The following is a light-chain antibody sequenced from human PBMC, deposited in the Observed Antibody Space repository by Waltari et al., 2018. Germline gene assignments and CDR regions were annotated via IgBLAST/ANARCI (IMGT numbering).Light chain of an antibody. V-gene: IGLV3-1*01. Sequence: SFELTQPPSVSVSPGQTANIPCSGDKLGDKYVSWYQQKPGQSPVLVIYQDSKRPSGIPERFAGFSSATPATLTISGALAVDEADYYCQARDSTALVFGGGTKLTVL. CDR3: QARDSTALV. CDR2: QDS. J-gene: IGLJ2*01. CDR1: KLGDKY.